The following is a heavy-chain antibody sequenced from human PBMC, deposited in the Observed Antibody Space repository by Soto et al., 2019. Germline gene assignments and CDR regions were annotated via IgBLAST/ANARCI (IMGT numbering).Heavy chain of an antibody. CDR3: ARDFVVGGPTINYYYGMDV. J-gene: IGHJ6*02. V-gene: IGHV3-66*01. Sequence: EVQLVESGGDLVQPGGSLRLSCAASGFTVSSNYMSWVRQAPGKGLEWMSIIYSAGNTYYADSVKGRFTISRDNSKNTLYLQMNSLGAEDTAVYYCARDFVVGGPTINYYYGMDVWGQGTTVTVSS. D-gene: IGHD1-26*01. CDR1: GFTVSSNY. CDR2: IYSAGNT.